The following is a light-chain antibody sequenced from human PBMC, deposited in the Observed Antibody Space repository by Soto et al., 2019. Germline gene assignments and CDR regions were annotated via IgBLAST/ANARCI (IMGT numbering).Light chain of an antibody. V-gene: IGLV4-69*01. CDR2: VNTDGSH. J-gene: IGLJ2*01. CDR1: SGHSSYA. Sequence: QPVLTQSPSASASLGASVKLTCTLSSGHSSYAIAWHQQQPEKGPRYLMKVNTDGSHNKGDGIPDRFSGSSFGAERYLTISSLQSEDEADYYCQTWGAGFSVVFGGGTKLTVL. CDR3: QTWGAGFSVV.